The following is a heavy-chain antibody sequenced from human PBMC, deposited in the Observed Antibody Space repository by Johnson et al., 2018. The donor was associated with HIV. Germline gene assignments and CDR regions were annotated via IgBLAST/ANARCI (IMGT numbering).Heavy chain of an antibody. CDR2: IKQDGSQT. V-gene: IGHV3-7*03. CDR1: GFTFSSYW. CDR3: ARVKGYGIPNSFDI. J-gene: IGHJ3*02. D-gene: IGHD5-18*01. Sequence: VQLVESGGGLVQPGGSLRLSCAASGFTFSSYWMSWVRQAPGKGLEWVANIKQDGSQTNYVDSVKGRFTISRDNAKNSLYLQMNSLRAEDTALYYCARVKGYGIPNSFDIWGQGTIVTVSS.